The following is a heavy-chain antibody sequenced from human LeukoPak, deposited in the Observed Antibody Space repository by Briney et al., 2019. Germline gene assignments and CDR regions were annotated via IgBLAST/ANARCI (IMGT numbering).Heavy chain of an antibody. CDR2: IDYSGNT. V-gene: IGHV4-59*12. J-gene: IGHJ4*02. Sequence: SETLSLTCTVSGVSISTYYWTWIRQPPEKGLEWIGNIDYSGNTKYNPSLKSRVTISVDTSKNHFSLKLSSVTAADTAVYYCARWYYDSSGYRYFDYWGQGTLVIVS. CDR3: ARWYYDSSGYRYFDY. D-gene: IGHD3-22*01. CDR1: GVSISTYY.